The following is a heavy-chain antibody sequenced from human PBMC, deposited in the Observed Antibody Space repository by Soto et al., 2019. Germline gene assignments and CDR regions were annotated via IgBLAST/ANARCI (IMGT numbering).Heavy chain of an antibody. CDR1: GFTFITYA. V-gene: IGHV3-23*01. CDR3: AKDRLPSPSHSYSLFDS. Sequence: PGGSLRLSCEASGFTFITYAMSWVLQAPGKGLDWVSGISGSGGATYYADSVKGRFTISRDNSKNTLFLQMNSLGAGDTAVYYCAKDRLPSPSHSYSLFDSWGQGTLVTVSS. D-gene: IGHD2-21*02. J-gene: IGHJ4*02. CDR2: ISGSGGAT.